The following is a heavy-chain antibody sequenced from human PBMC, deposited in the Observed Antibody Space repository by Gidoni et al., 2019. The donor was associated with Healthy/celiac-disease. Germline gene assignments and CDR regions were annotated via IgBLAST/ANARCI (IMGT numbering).Heavy chain of an antibody. CDR2: IYYSGST. CDR3: ARLVSALDYFDY. V-gene: IGHV4-39*01. J-gene: IGHJ4*02. D-gene: IGHD1-26*01. CDR1: GCSISSSCYY. Sequence: PQLQVSGPGLVKPSGTLSRTCTVSGCSISSSCYYWGWIRQPPGKGLEWIGSIYYSGSTYYTPSLKTRVTISVDTSKNQFSLKLSSVTGADTAVYYCARLVSALDYFDYWGQGTLVTVSS.